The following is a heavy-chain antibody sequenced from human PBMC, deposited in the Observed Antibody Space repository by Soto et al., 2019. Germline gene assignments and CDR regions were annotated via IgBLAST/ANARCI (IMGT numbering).Heavy chain of an antibody. CDR1: GGTFSSYA. V-gene: IGHV1-69*13. J-gene: IGHJ3*02. Sequence: SVKVSCKASGGTFSSYAISWVRQAPGQGLEWMGGIIPIFGTANYAQKFQGRVTITADESTSTAYMELSSLRSEDTAVYYCARNAAYYPVAFDILGQGIMVTVS. D-gene: IGHD3-10*01. CDR2: IIPIFGTA. CDR3: ARNAAYYPVAFDI.